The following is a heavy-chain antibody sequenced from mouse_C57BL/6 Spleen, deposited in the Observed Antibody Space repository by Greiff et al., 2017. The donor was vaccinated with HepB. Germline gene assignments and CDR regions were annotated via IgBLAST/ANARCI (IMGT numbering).Heavy chain of an antibody. CDR2: ISSGSSTI. CDR3: ARPYDYDGFAY. CDR1: GFTFSDYG. J-gene: IGHJ3*01. D-gene: IGHD2-4*01. V-gene: IGHV5-17*01. Sequence: EVKLQESGGGLVKPGGSLKLSCAASGFTFSDYGMHWVRQAPEKGLEWVAYISSGSSTIYYADTVKGRFTISRDNAKNTLFLQMTSLRSEDTAMYYCARPYDYDGFAYWGQGTLVTVSA.